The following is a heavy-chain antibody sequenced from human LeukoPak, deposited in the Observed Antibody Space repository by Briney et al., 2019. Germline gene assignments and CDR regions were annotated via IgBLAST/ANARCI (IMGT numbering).Heavy chain of an antibody. V-gene: IGHV1-46*01. D-gene: IGHD3-22*01. J-gene: IGHJ4*02. Sequence: PRASVTVSCKASGYTFTSYYIHWVRQAPGQGLEWMGIINPSGGITSYAQKFQGRVTMTRDTSTSYMELSSLRSEDTAVYYCARSYYDSSGYYWGQGTLVTVSS. CDR1: GYTFTSYY. CDR3: ARSYYDSSGYY. CDR2: INPSGGIT.